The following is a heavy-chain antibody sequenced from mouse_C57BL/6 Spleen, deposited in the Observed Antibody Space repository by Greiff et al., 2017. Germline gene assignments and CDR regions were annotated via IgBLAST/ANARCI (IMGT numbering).Heavy chain of an antibody. CDR3: ARGLDYYGIWYFDV. V-gene: IGHV1-18*01. J-gene: IGHJ1*03. CDR2: INPNNGGT. Sequence: EVQLQQSGPELVKPGASVKIPCKASGYTFTDYNMDWVKQSHGKSLEWIGDINPNNGGTIYNQKFKGKATLTVDKSSSTAYMELRSLTSEDTAVYYCARGLDYYGIWYFDVWGTGTTVTVSS. D-gene: IGHD1-1*01. CDR1: GYTFTDYN.